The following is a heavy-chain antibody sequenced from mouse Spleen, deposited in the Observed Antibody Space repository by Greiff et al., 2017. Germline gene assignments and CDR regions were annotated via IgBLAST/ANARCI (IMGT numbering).Heavy chain of an antibody. CDR1: GYTFTDYN. D-gene: IGHD2-4*01. CDR2: IYPYNGGT. V-gene: IGHV1S29*02. CDR3: ARREIYYDYDGGFAY. J-gene: IGHJ3*01. Sequence: VQLKQTGPELVKPGASVKISCKASGYTFTDYNMHWVKQSHGKSLEWIGYIYPYNGGTGYNQKFKSKATLTVDNSSSTAYMELRSLTSEDSAVYYCARREIYYDYDGGFAYWGQGTLVTVSA.